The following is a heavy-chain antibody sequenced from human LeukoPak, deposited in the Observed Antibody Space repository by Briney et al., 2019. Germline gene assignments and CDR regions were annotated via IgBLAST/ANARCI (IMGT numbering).Heavy chain of an antibody. J-gene: IGHJ6*03. D-gene: IGHD6-13*01. V-gene: IGHV3-11*01. CDR3: AKAAAGTFSSYYYYMDV. Sequence: GSLRLSCAASGFTFSDYYMSWIRQAPGKGLEWVSYISSSGSTIYYADSVKGRFTISRDNAKNSLYLQMNSLRAEDMALYYCAKAAAGTFSSYYYYMDVWGKGTTVTVSS. CDR2: ISSSGSTI. CDR1: GFTFSDYY.